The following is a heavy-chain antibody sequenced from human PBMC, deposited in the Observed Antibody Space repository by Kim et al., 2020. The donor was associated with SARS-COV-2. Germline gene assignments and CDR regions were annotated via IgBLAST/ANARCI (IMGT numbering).Heavy chain of an antibody. J-gene: IGHJ4*02. CDR3: EAYGDAWGNDF. V-gene: IGHV3-7*01. D-gene: IGHD2-21*01. Sequence: YGDSVMGRFNISRDNAKSSVYLQMNRLRAEDTAVYYCEAYGDAWGNDFWGRGTLVTVSS.